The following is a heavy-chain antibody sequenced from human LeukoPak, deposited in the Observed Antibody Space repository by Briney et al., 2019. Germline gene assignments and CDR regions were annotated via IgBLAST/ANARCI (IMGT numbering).Heavy chain of an antibody. CDR1: GGTFSSYA. D-gene: IGHD2-2*01. J-gene: IGHJ3*02. Sequence: SVKVSCKASGGTFSSYAIIWVRQAPGQGLEWMGGIIPIFGTANYAQKFQGRVTITTDESTSTAYMELSSLRSEDTAVYYCARSGLYDQLLSPLHTINAFDIWGQGTMVTVSS. CDR2: IIPIFGTA. CDR3: ARSGLYDQLLSPLHTINAFDI. V-gene: IGHV1-69*05.